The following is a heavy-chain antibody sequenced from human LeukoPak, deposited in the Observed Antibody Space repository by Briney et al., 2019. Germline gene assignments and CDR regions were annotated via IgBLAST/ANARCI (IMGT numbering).Heavy chain of an antibody. CDR2: ITWNSGNM. V-gene: IGHV3-9*01. CDR1: GFTFDDYA. J-gene: IGHJ3*02. D-gene: IGHD4-17*01. Sequence: GGSLRLSCAASGFTFDDYAMHWVRQAPGKGLEWVSSITWNSGNMDYAGSVKGRFTISRDNAKNSLYLQMNSLRAEDTAVYYCARDMRTVPTPLDAFDIWGQGTMVTVSS. CDR3: ARDMRTVPTPLDAFDI.